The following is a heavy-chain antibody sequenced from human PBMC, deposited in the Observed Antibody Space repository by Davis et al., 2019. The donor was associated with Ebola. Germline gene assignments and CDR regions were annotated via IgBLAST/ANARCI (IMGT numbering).Heavy chain of an antibody. CDR1: GFTFSSYG. D-gene: IGHD3-10*01. J-gene: IGHJ4*02. CDR2: ISSSSSYI. Sequence: PGGSLRLSCAASGFTFSSYGMHWVRQAPGKGLEWVSSISSSSSYIYYADSVKGRFTISRDNAKNSLYLQMNSLRAEDTAVYYCARDMEAHRAFFDYWGQGTLVTVSS. V-gene: IGHV3-21*01. CDR3: ARDMEAHRAFFDY.